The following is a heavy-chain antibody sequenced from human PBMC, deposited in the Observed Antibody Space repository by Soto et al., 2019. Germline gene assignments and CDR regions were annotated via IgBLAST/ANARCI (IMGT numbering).Heavy chain of an antibody. V-gene: IGHV4-39*01. CDR3: ARGQRRCLKGDY. CDR2: IYYVGSS. Sequence: SETLSLTCTVSGGSISNTSYYWGWVRQPPGKGLEWIGHIYYVGSSYSTPSLKGRVSLSVDTSKNQFFLKLNSVTAADTAVYCCARGQRRCLKGDYWGQGPLVNV. J-gene: IGHJ4*02. CDR1: GGSISNTSYY. D-gene: IGHD4-17*01.